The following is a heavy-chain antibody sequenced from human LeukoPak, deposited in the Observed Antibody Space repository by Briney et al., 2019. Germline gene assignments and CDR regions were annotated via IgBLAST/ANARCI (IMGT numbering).Heavy chain of an antibody. CDR1: GFTFSYYW. J-gene: IGHJ3*02. V-gene: IGHV3-74*01. CDR3: ARVRGSAFDM. Sequence: PGGSLRLSCAASGFTFSYYWVHWVRQAPGKGLVWVSRVNSDGRSTDYADSVKGRFTISRDNARNTVYLQMNSLRGEDMAVYYCARVRGSAFDMWGQGTMVTVSS. CDR2: VNSDGRST. D-gene: IGHD3-10*01.